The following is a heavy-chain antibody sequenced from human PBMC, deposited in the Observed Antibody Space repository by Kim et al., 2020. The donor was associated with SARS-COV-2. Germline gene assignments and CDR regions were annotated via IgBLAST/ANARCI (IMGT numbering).Heavy chain of an antibody. CDR3: ARQSLLWFGEASDY. J-gene: IGHJ4*01. CDR1: GGSISSSSYY. V-gene: IGHV4-39*01. D-gene: IGHD3-10*01. CDR2: IYYSGST. Sequence: SETLSLTCTVSGGSISSSSYYWGWIRQPPGKGLEWIGSIYYSGSTYYNPSLKSRVTISVDTSKNQFSLKLSSVTAADTAVYYCARQSLLWFGEASDYWG.